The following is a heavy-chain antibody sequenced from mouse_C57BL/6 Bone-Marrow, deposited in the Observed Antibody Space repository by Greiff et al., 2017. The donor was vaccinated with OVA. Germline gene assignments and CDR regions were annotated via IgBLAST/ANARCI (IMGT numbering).Heavy chain of an antibody. D-gene: IGHD6-5*01. Sequence: DVKLQESGAELVRPGASVKLSCTASGFNIKDDYMPWVKQRPEQGLEWIGWIDPENGDTEYASKVQGKATITADTPSNTAYLQLSSLTSEDTAVYYCTAYGNFDDWGQGTTLTVSS. J-gene: IGHJ2*01. V-gene: IGHV14-4*01. CDR1: GFNIKDDY. CDR3: TAYGNFDD. CDR2: IDPENGDT.